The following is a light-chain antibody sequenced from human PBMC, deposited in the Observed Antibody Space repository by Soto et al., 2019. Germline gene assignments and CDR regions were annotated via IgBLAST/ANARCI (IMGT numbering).Light chain of an antibody. V-gene: IGLV1-47*01. CDR3: AAWDASLSAYVV. Sequence: QSVLTQPPSASGTPGQRVTISCSGSSSNIGSNYVYWYQQFPGTAPKLLIYRNNQRPSGVPDRFSGSKSGTSASLAISGLRSEDEADYYCAAWDASLSAYVVFGGGTKLTVL. CDR1: SSNIGSNY. CDR2: RNN. J-gene: IGLJ2*01.